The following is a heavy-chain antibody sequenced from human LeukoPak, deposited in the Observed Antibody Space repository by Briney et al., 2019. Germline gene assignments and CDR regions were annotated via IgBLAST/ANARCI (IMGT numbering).Heavy chain of an antibody. J-gene: IGHJ4*02. CDR2: ITGSGGSI. V-gene: IGHV3-23*01. Sequence: PGGSLRLSCAASGFTFSSYEMNWVRQAPGKGLEWVSAITGSGGSIYYADSVRGRFTISRDNSKNTLYLQMRSLRAEDTAIYYCAHPSTPDYGGLDYWGQGTLVTVSS. CDR3: AHPSTPDYGGLDY. D-gene: IGHD4-17*01. CDR1: GFTFSSYE.